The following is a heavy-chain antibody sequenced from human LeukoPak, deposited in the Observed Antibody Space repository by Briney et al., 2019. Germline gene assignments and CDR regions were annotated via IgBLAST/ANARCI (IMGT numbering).Heavy chain of an antibody. D-gene: IGHD3-9*01. V-gene: IGHV3-30-3*01. CDR1: GFTFSSYP. CDR2: ISYDGSNK. CDR3: ARDFEDVGYFDY. Sequence: GGSLRLSCAASGFTFSSYPMHWAPQAPGKGLEWVAVISYDGSNKYYADSVKGRFTISRDNSKNTLYLQMNSLRAEDTAVYYCARDFEDVGYFDYWGQGTLVTVSS. J-gene: IGHJ4*02.